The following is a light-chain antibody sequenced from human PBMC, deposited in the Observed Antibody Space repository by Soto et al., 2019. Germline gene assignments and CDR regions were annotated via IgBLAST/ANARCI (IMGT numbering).Light chain of an antibody. J-gene: IGKJ1*01. V-gene: IGKV3-15*01. CDR1: QSVSSN. CDR2: GAS. Sequence: EVRMTQSPATLSVSPGERATLSCRASQSVSSNLAWYQQKPGQAPRLLIYGASTRATGMPARFSGSGSGTEFTLTISSLQSEDFAVYYCQQYGSSPGTFGQGTKVDIK. CDR3: QQYGSSPGT.